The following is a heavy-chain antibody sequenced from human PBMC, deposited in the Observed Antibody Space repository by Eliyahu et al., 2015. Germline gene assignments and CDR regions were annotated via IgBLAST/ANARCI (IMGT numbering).Heavy chain of an antibody. V-gene: IGHV3-53*02. Sequence: EVQLVETGGGLIQPGGSLRLSCAASGFTVSSNYMSWVRQAPGKGLEWVSVIYSGGSTYYADSVKGRFTISRDNSKNTLYLQMNSLRAEDTAVYYCASNIYDFWSGSHWYYGMDVWGQGTTVTVSS. CDR3: ASNIYDFWSGSHWYYGMDV. CDR1: GFTVSSNY. J-gene: IGHJ6*02. D-gene: IGHD3-3*01. CDR2: IYSGGST.